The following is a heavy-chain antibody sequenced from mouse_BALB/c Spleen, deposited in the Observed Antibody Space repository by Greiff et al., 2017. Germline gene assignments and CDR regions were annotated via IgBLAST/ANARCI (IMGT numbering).Heavy chain of an antibody. CDR2: IDPENGNT. V-gene: IGHV14-3*02. Sequence: VQLQQSGAELVKPGASVKLSCTASGFNIKDTYMHWVKQRPEQGLEWIGWIDPENGNTIYDPKFQGKASITADTSSNTAYLQLSSLTSEDTAVYYCASGRRGYYYAMDYWGQGTSVTVSS. D-gene: IGHD2-12*01. CDR3: ASGRRGYYYAMDY. J-gene: IGHJ4*01. CDR1: GFNIKDTY.